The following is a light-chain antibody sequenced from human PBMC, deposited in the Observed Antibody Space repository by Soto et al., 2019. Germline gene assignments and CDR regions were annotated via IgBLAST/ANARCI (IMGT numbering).Light chain of an antibody. V-gene: IGKV1-33*01. Sequence: DIQMTQSPSSLSASVGDRVTITCQASQDISNYLNWYQQKPGKAPKLLIYDASNLETGVPSRFSGSGSGTDFTFTISSLQPEDIATYYRQQYTFGPGT. J-gene: IGKJ3*01. CDR3: QQYT. CDR1: QDISNY. CDR2: DAS.